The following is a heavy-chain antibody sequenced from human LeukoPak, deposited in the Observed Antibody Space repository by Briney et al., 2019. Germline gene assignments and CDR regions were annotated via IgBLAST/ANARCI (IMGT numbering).Heavy chain of an antibody. CDR1: GYTFTGYY. CDR3: ARVVYYDSSGYLQPFDY. Sequence: ASVKVSCKASGYTFTGYYMHWVRQAPRQGLEWMGWINPNSGGTNYAQKFQGRVTMTRDTSISTAYMELSRLRSDDTAVYYCARVVYYDSSGYLQPFDYWGQGTLVTVSS. CDR2: INPNSGGT. D-gene: IGHD3-22*01. J-gene: IGHJ4*02. V-gene: IGHV1-2*02.